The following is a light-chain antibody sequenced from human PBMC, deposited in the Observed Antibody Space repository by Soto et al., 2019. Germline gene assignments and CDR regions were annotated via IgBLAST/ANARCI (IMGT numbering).Light chain of an antibody. Sequence: QSALTQPASVSGSPGQSITISCTGTSSDVGGYNFVSWYQQHPGRAPKLMIFDVTNRPSGVSNRFSGSKSGNTASLTISGLQAEDEADYYCSSYSPVNSLVFGGGTQLTVL. CDR2: DVT. CDR3: SSYSPVNSLV. V-gene: IGLV2-14*03. CDR1: SSDVGGYNF. J-gene: IGLJ3*02.